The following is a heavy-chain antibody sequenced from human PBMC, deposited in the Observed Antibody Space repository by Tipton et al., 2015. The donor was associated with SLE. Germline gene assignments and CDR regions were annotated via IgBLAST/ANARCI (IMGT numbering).Heavy chain of an antibody. V-gene: IGHV3-74*01. CDR3: SSLHH. CDR1: GFTFSTYG. Sequence: SLRLSCAASGFTFSTYGMHWVRQAPGKGLVWVSHITNDGTSTNYADSVKGRFTISRDNAKNTVFLQLNSLRVEDMAVYYCSSLHHWGQGTLVTVSS. J-gene: IGHJ1*01. CDR2: ITNDGTST.